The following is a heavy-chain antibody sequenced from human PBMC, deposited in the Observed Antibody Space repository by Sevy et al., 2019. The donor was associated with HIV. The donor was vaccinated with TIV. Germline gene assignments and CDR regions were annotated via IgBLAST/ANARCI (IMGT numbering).Heavy chain of an antibody. D-gene: IGHD3-22*01. Sequence: SETLSLTCTVSGGSISSYYWSWIRQPAGKGLEWIGRIYTSGSTNYNPSLKSRVTMSVDTSKNQFSLKLSSVTAAVTAVYYCARDWGDYDSSGYGTFFDYWGQGTLVTVSS. CDR3: ARDWGDYDSSGYGTFFDY. J-gene: IGHJ4*02. CDR1: GGSISSYY. CDR2: IYTSGST. V-gene: IGHV4-4*07.